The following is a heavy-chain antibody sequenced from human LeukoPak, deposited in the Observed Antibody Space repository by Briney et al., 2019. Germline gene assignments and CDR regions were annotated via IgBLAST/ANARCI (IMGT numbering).Heavy chain of an antibody. CDR3: ARDWNYRGLDV. Sequence: ASVKVSCKASGYTFTSSGISWVRQAPGQGLEWMAWISGYDGRTNYAQKLQDRVIMTTDTSTSTAYMELRSLRSDDTAVYYCARDWNYRGLDVWGQGTTVTVSS. V-gene: IGHV1-18*01. D-gene: IGHD1-7*01. CDR2: ISGYDGRT. J-gene: IGHJ6*02. CDR1: GYTFTSSG.